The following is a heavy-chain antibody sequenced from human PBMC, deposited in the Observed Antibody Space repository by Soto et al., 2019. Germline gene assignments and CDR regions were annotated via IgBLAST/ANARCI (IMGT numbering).Heavy chain of an antibody. CDR3: ARESGDWPLNWFDP. Sequence: LRLSCAASGFNFSNHWMHWVRQRPAEGLVWVSRITSDGKSKAYAESVKGRFAISRDNAKNTLYLQINGLTAEDTAVYYCARESGDWPLNWFDPWGQGTLVTVSS. D-gene: IGHD2-21*02. CDR1: GFNFSNHW. J-gene: IGHJ5*02. CDR2: ITSDGKSK. V-gene: IGHV3-74*01.